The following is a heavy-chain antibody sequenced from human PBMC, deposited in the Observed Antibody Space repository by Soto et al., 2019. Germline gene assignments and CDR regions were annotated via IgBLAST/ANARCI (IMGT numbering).Heavy chain of an antibody. CDR2: ISGSGGDT. CDR3: AKGRGFYTSGWYEAFDY. D-gene: IGHD6-13*01. J-gene: IGHJ4*02. CDR1: GFTFSSYA. V-gene: IGHV3-23*01. Sequence: EVQLLESGGGLVQPGGSLRLSCAASGFTFSSYAMSWVRQAPGKGLEWVSAISGSGGDTYYADSVKGRFTISRDNPENTLYLQMNSQRAEDTALYYCAKGRGFYTSGWYEAFDYWGQGTLVTVSS.